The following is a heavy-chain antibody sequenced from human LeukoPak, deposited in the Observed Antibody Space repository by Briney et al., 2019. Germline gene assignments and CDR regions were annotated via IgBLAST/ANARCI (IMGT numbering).Heavy chain of an antibody. CDR3: AKDRQQLFPYYFDY. J-gene: IGHJ4*02. D-gene: IGHD6-13*01. CDR1: DFPFIGYT. Sequence: GGSLRLSCAASDFPFIGYTMHWVRQAPGKGLEWVAGIPYDGSQNSYADSVKGRFSISRDNSKSALYLQMNSLRAEDTAVYYCAKDRQQLFPYYFDYWGQGTLVTVSS. CDR2: IPYDGSQN. V-gene: IGHV3-30*04.